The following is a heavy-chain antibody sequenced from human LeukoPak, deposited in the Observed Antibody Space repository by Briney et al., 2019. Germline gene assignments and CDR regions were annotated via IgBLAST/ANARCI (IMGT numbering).Heavy chain of an antibody. V-gene: IGHV3-11*04. CDR1: GFTFSDYY. J-gene: IGHJ3*02. CDR3: ARYEYSSGWYGFDAFDI. D-gene: IGHD6-19*01. Sequence: PGGSLRLSCAAPGFTFSDYYMSWSRQAPGKGLEWVSYISSSGNTKYYADSVKGRFTISRDNSKNTLYLQMNSLRAEDTAVYYCARYEYSSGWYGFDAFDIWGQGTMVTVSS. CDR2: ISSSGNTK.